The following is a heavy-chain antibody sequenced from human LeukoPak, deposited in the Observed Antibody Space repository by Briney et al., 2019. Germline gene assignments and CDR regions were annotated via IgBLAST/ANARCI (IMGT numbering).Heavy chain of an antibody. CDR2: INHSGSP. CDR3: ARKGGFLEWLLYEYNWFDP. V-gene: IGHV4-34*01. CDR1: GGSVSGYY. J-gene: IGHJ5*02. D-gene: IGHD3-3*01. Sequence: PSETLSLTCAVYGGSVSGYYWSWIRQPPGKGREWSGEINHSGSPNYHPSLKRRVTISVDTSKNQFSLKLSSVTAADKAVYYCARKGGFLEWLLYEYNWFDPWGQGTLVTVSS.